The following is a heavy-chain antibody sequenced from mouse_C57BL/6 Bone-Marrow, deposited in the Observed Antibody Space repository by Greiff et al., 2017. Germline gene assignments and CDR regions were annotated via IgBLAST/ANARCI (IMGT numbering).Heavy chain of an antibody. CDR1: GFTFSSYG. Sequence: EVHLVESGGDLVKPGGSLKLSCAASGFTFSSYGMSWVRQTPDKRLEWVATISSGGSYTYYPDSVKGRFTISRDNAKNTLYLQMSSLKSEDTAMYYCARHPPFSEAYWGQGTLVTVSA. CDR2: ISSGGSYT. J-gene: IGHJ3*01. CDR3: ARHPPFSEAY. V-gene: IGHV5-6*01.